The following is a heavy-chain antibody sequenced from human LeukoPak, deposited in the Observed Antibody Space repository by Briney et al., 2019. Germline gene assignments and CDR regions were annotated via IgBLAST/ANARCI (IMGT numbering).Heavy chain of an antibody. D-gene: IGHD1-26*01. CDR3: ARQGHKLTLVDYYGMDV. V-gene: IGHV4-59*08. CDR2: IYYSDSST. CDR1: GGSINSDY. Sequence: PSETLSLTCTVSGGSINSDYWSWVRQPPGKGLERIGYIYYSDSSTNYNPSLKSRVTISVDRSKNQFSLRLSSVTAADTAVYYCARQGHKLTLVDYYGMDVWGQGTTVTVSS. J-gene: IGHJ6*02.